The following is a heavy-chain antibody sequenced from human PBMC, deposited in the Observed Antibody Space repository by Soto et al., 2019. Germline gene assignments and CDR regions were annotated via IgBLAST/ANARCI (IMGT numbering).Heavy chain of an antibody. CDR3: ASRLNYYGSGSYYKTKTYYFDY. V-gene: IGHV4-59*12. CDR1: GGSISSYY. CDR2: IYYSGST. D-gene: IGHD3-10*01. J-gene: IGHJ4*02. Sequence: SETLSLTCAVSGGSISSYYWSWIRQHPGKGLEWIGYIYYSGSTDYDPSLKSRVTISVDTSKNQFSLKLSSVTAADTAVYYCASRLNYYGSGSYYKTKTYYFDYWGQGTLVTVSS.